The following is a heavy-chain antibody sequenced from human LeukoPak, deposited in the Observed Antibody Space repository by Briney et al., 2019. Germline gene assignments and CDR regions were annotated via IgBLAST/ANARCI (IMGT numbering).Heavy chain of an antibody. Sequence: KTSETLSLTCTVSGGSISSSSYYWGWIRQPPGKGLEWIGSIYYSGSTYYNPSLKSRVTISVDTSKNQFSLKLSSVTAADTAVYYCARTYYYGSGSYGGNYFDYWGQGTLVTVSS. J-gene: IGHJ4*02. D-gene: IGHD3-10*01. CDR3: ARTYYYGSGSYGGNYFDY. CDR1: GGSISSSSYY. CDR2: IYYSGST. V-gene: IGHV4-39*07.